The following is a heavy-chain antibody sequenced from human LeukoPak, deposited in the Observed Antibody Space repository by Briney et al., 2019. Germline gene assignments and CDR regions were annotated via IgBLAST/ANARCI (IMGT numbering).Heavy chain of an antibody. CDR2: ISGSGGTT. CDR3: AKGLINDWSPLEY. D-gene: IGHD3-9*01. CDR1: GFTFSSYA. Sequence: PGGSLRLSCTASGFTFSSYAMTWVRQAPGEGLEWVSAISGSGGTTYYADSVRGRFTISRDNSKNTLYLQMNSLRAEDTAVYYCAKGLINDWSPLEYWGQGTLVTVSS. J-gene: IGHJ4*02. V-gene: IGHV3-23*01.